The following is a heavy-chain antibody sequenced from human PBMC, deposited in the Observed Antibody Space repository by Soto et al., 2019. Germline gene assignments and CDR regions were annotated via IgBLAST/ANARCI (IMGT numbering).Heavy chain of an antibody. CDR1: GGSFSGYC. CDR3: ARCLVTMVRGVISYSYYCGIEV. D-gene: IGHD3-10*01. Sequence: SETLSLTCAVYGGSFSGYCWSWIRQPPGEGLEWIVEINHSRSTNYNPSLTSRVTISVATSKIQFSLMLSSVTAADPAVYYCARCLVTMVRGVISYSYYCGIEVGGQGSTVT. V-gene: IGHV4-34*01. CDR2: INHSRST. J-gene: IGHJ6*02.